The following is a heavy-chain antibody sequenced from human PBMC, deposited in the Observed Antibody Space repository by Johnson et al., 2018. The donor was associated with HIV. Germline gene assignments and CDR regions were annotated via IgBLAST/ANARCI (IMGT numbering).Heavy chain of an antibody. CDR1: GFTFSSYA. D-gene: IGHD5-24*01. Sequence: VQLVESGGGLVQPGGSLRLSCAASGFTFSSYAMHLVRQAPGKGLEYVSAISSNGGSTYYANSVKGRFTISRDNSKNTLYLQMNSLGAEDTAVYYCGGVGRTGSAVEMWGLGTMVTVSS. J-gene: IGHJ3*01. V-gene: IGHV3-64*01. CDR2: ISSNGGST. CDR3: GGVGRTGSAVEM.